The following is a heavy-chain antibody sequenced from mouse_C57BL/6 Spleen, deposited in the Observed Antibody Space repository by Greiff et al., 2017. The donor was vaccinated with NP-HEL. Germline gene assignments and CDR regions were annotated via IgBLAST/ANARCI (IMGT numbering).Heavy chain of an antibody. J-gene: IGHJ2*01. CDR3: ARRSNYVFDY. V-gene: IGHV7-3*01. Sequence: EVHLVESGGGLVQPGGSLSLSCAASGFTFTDYYMSWVRQPPGTALEWLGFIRNKANGYTTAYSASVKGRFTISRDNSQSILYLQMNALRAEDSATYYCARRSNYVFDYWGQGTTLTVSS. CDR2: IRNKANGYTT. CDR1: GFTFTDYY. D-gene: IGHD2-5*01.